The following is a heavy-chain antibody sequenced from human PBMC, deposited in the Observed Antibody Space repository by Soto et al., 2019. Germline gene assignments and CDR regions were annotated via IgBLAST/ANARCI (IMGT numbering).Heavy chain of an antibody. D-gene: IGHD1-26*01. CDR3: ARDPHSGSYGGWFDP. CDR1: GYTFTSYY. J-gene: IGHJ5*02. V-gene: IGHV1-46*01. CDR2: INPSGGST. Sequence: QVQLVQSGAEVKKPGASVKVSCKASGYTFTSYYMHWVRQAPGQGLEWMGIINPSGGSTSYAQKFQGRVTMTRDTSTSTGYMELSSLRSEDTAVYYCARDPHSGSYGGWFDPWGQGTLVTVSS.